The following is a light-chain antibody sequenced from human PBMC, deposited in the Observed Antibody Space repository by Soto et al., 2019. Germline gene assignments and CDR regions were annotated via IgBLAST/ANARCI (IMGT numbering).Light chain of an antibody. CDR2: DVS. V-gene: IGLV2-14*03. CDR3: SSHASGSTLI. CDR1: SSDVGAYNH. Sequence: QSALTRPASVSGSPGQSTTISCTGTSSDVGAYNHISWYQQHPGKAPKLLIYDVSNRPSGLSNRFSGSKSGNTASLTIAGLQADDEADYYCSSHASGSTLIFGGGTKLTVL. J-gene: IGLJ2*01.